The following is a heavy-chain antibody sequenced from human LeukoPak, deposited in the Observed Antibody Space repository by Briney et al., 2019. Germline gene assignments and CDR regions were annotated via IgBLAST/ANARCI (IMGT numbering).Heavy chain of an antibody. CDR2: INPSGGST. J-gene: IGHJ6*03. CDR3: ARGMVATYYYYYYYMDV. CDR1: GYTFTSYY. D-gene: IGHD5-12*01. V-gene: IGHV1-46*01. Sequence: ASVKVSCKASGYTFTSYYMHWVRQAPGQGLEWMGIINPSGGSTSYAQKFQGRVTMTRDTSTSTVYMELRSLRSDDTAVYYCARGMVATYYYYYYYMDVWGKGTTVTVSS.